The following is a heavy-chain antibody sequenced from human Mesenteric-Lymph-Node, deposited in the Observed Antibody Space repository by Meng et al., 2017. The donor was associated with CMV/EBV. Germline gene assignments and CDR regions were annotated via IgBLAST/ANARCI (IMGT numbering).Heavy chain of an antibody. CDR3: AKDDNYYMGEIGS. CDR1: GFTVSSNF. D-gene: IGHD1-26*01. Sequence: GESLKISCEASGFTVSSNFMSWVRQAPGKGLEWVSVIYYDDSKAYYADSVKGRFTISRDHSKNTMYLQMNSLRVEDTAVYYCAKDDNYYMGEIGSWGQGTLVTVSS. CDR2: IYYDDSKA. J-gene: IGHJ5*02. V-gene: IGHV3-23*03.